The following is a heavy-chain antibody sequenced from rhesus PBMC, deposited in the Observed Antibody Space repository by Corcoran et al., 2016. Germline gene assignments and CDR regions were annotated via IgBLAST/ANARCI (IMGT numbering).Heavy chain of an antibody. V-gene: IGHV4-106*01. CDR2: VYGSGGGT. J-gene: IGHJ4*01. Sequence: QVQLQESGPGLVKPSETLSLTCAVSGGSISDDYYWSWIRQPPGKGLAWGGYVYGSGGGTNYNPSLKNRVTISIDTSKNQFSLKLSSVTAADTAVYYCARDHPICSGIYCYPWTWGQGVLVTVSS. CDR3: ARDHPICSGIYCYPWT. D-gene: IGHD2-27*01. CDR1: GGSISDDYY.